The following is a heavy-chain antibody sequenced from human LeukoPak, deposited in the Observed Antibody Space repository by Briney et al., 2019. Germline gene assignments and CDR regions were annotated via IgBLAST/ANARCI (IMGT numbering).Heavy chain of an antibody. V-gene: IGHV4-59*01. D-gene: IGHD2-2*01. CDR1: GGSISGYY. CDR2: IYYSGST. Sequence: SETLSLTCTVSGGSISGYYWSWIRQPPGKGLEWIGYIYYSGSTNYNPSLKSRVTISVDTSKNQLSLKLSSVTAADTAVYYCARIEVLCSSTSCPRWFDPWGQGTLVTVSS. J-gene: IGHJ5*02. CDR3: ARIEVLCSSTSCPRWFDP.